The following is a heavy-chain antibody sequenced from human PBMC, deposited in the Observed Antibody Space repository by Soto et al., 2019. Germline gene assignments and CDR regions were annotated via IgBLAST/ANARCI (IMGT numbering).Heavy chain of an antibody. V-gene: IGHV4-30-2*01. J-gene: IGHJ6*02. D-gene: IGHD3-22*01. CDR1: GGSISSGGYS. CDR3: ASGWGDSSGYYRNYYYYGMDV. Sequence: SETLSLTCAVSGGSISSGGYSWSWIRQPPGKGLEWIGYIYHSGSTYYNPSLKSRVTISVDRSKNQFSLKLGSVTAADTAVYYCASGWGDSSGYYRNYYYYGMDVWGQGTTVTVS. CDR2: IYHSGST.